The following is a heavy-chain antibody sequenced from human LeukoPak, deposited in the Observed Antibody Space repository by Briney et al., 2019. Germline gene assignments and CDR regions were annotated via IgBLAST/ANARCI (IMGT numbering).Heavy chain of an antibody. D-gene: IGHD2-2*01. J-gene: IGHJ6*03. CDR3: ARVGYCSSTSCPNDGYYYYMDV. Sequence: ASLRVSCTASGYTFTAPYMHWGREAPGHRREWWGGIRPILGIANYAQKYQGRVTITTDESTSTAYMELSSLRSEDTAVYYCARVGYCSSTSCPNDGYYYYMDVWGKGTTVTVSS. CDR1: GYTFTAPY. CDR2: IRPILGIA. V-gene: IGHV1-69*05.